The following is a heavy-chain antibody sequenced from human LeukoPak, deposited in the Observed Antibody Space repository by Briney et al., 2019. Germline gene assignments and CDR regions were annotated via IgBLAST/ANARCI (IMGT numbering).Heavy chain of an antibody. Sequence: SETLSLACTVSGDSISSYYWSWIRQPPGKGLEWIGYIYNSGSTNYNPSLKSRVTISVDTSKNHFSLKVTSVTAADTAVYYCARVRFWSGYSPYYFDYWGQGTLVTVSS. CDR1: GDSISSYY. D-gene: IGHD3-3*01. CDR3: ARVRFWSGYSPYYFDY. CDR2: IYNSGST. V-gene: IGHV4-59*01. J-gene: IGHJ4*02.